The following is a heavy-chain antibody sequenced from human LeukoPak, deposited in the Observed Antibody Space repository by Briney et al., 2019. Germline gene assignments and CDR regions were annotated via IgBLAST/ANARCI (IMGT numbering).Heavy chain of an antibody. CDR2: IGHDGTET. J-gene: IGHJ4*02. D-gene: IGHD2-2*02. CDR3: ALGFCGSASCYTGY. V-gene: IGHV3-64D*06. CDR1: GFIFSGHG. Sequence: PGGSLRLSCSASGFIFSGHGFHWVRQSPGKGLEYVSAIGHDGTETYYADSVKGRFTISRDNSKNTVSFQLSSLRVEDTAVYYCALGFCGSASCYTGYWGQGTLVTVSS.